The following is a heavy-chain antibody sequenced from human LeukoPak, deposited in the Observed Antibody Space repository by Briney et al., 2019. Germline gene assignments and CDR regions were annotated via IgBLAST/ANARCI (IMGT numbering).Heavy chain of an antibody. V-gene: IGHV3-33*08. CDR3: ARGGFLQQLVDY. CDR2: IWYDGSNK. D-gene: IGHD6-13*01. Sequence: PGGSLRLSCAASGFTFSTYGMHWVRQAPGKGLEWVAVIWYDGSNKYYADSVKGRFTISRDNSKNTLYLQMNSLRAEDTAVYYCARGGFLQQLVDYWGQGTLVTVSS. J-gene: IGHJ4*02. CDR1: GFTFSTYG.